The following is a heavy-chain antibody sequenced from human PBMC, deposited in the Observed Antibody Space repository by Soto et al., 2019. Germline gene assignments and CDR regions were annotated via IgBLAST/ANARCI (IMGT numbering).Heavy chain of an antibody. CDR2: IYHSGST. J-gene: IGHJ4*02. D-gene: IGHD3-22*01. CDR1: GGYISTRGYP. V-gene: IGHV4-30-2*01. CDR3: ARGTAFSGYDLAY. Sequence: PSDTLSPTYRLAGGYISTRGYPWSWKKKPPGKGLEWIGYIYHSGSTYYNPSLKSRVTISVDRSKNQFSLKLSSVTAADTAVYYCARGTAFSGYDLAYWGQGTLDTVSS.